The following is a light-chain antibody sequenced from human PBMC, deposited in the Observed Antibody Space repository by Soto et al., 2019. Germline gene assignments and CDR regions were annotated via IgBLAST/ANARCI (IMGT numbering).Light chain of an antibody. J-gene: IGKJ4*01. V-gene: IGKV3-11*01. CDR2: DAS. CDR1: QSISTY. Sequence: EIVLTQSPATVCLSPGERATLSCRASQSISTYLAWYQQKPGQAPRLLIYDASYRAAGIPARFSGSGSGTDFTLTISGLEPEDVAVYYCQQRRNWLLTFGGGTKVDIK. CDR3: QQRRNWLLT.